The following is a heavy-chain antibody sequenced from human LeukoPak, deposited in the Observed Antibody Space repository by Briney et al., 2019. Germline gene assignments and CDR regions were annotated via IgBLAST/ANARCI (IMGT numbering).Heavy chain of an antibody. CDR1: GGSISGYH. CDR2: IYYSGSS. J-gene: IGHJ6*03. Sequence: SETLSLTCNVSGGSISGYHWSWIRQPPGKGLEWLGYIYYSGSSNYNPSLKSRVTISADASKNQFSLKLSSVTAADTAVYYCARVPRSYYYYYMDVWGKGTTVTVSS. CDR3: ARVPRSYYYYYMDV. V-gene: IGHV4-59*01.